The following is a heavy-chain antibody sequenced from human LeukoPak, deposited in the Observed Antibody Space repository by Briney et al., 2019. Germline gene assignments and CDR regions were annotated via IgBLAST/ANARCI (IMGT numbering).Heavy chain of an antibody. CDR3: ARGQVPAARGYNWFDP. J-gene: IGHJ5*02. Sequence: SETLSLTCAVYGWSFNDYYWNWLRQPPGKGLEWIGEINARGDTNFNPSLKSRVTISVDTSKSQFSLRLTSMIAADTAVYYCARGQVPAARGYNWFDPWGQGTLVTVPS. D-gene: IGHD2-2*01. V-gene: IGHV4-34*01. CDR2: INARGDT. CDR1: GWSFNDYY.